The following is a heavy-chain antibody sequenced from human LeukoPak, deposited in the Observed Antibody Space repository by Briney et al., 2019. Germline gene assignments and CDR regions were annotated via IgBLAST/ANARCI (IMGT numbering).Heavy chain of an antibody. CDR2: TRNKANSYTT. V-gene: IGHV3-72*01. Sequence: PGGSLRLSCAASGFTFSDHYMAWVRQAPGKGLEWVGRTRNKANSYTTEYAASVKGRFSISRDDSKNSLYLQMSSLKTEDTAVYYCVRTSRTSWYPYDAFDIWGQGTMVTVSS. CDR1: GFTFSDHY. J-gene: IGHJ3*02. CDR3: VRTSRTSWYPYDAFDI. D-gene: IGHD6-13*01.